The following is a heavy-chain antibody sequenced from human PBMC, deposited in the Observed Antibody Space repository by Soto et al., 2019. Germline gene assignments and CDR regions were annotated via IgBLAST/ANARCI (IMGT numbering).Heavy chain of an antibody. CDR3: ARGGIVAVPSALSSYDDYTNYRFDS. D-gene: IGHD4-4*01. J-gene: IGHJ4*02. CDR1: GGSFSDFA. CDR2: IIPMFAAT. V-gene: IGHV1-69*01. Sequence: QVQLAQSGAEVRKPGSSVKVSCRASGGSFSDFAFSWVRHAPGQGLEWMGGIIPMFAATKYAQRFQGRVTITADAYTRTAYLSLSSLTSDDSAVYYCARGGIVAVPSALSSYDDYTNYRFDSWGQGTLVSVSS.